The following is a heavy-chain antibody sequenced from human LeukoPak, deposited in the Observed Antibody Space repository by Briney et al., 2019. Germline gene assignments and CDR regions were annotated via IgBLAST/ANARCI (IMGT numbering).Heavy chain of an antibody. V-gene: IGHV3-43*02. CDR1: GFNVAAYA. D-gene: IGHD3-10*01. CDR3: AIAYESGSFYRAFAY. J-gene: IGHJ4*02. CDR2: IRGDSDNK. Sequence: PGGSLRLSCAASGFNVAAYAMYWVRQSPGKSLEWVSLIRGDSDNKYSAASVKGRFTISRDNSKNSLYLQMNSLTTDDTALYYCAIAYESGSFYRAFAYWGQGALVTVSS.